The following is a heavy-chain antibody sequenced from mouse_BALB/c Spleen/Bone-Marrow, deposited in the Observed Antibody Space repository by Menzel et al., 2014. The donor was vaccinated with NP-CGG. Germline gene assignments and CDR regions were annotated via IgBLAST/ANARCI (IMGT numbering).Heavy chain of an antibody. Sequence: EVQLQQSGAELVRSGVSVKLSCTASGFNIKDYYMNWVKQRPEQGLEWIGRIDPANGNTKYDPKFQGKATITADTSSNTAYLQLFSLTSEDTAVYYCVRTPRATFYFDYWGQGTTLTVSS. CDR2: IDPANGNT. D-gene: IGHD3-1*01. CDR1: GFNIKDYY. CDR3: VRTPRATFYFDY. J-gene: IGHJ2*01. V-gene: IGHV14-3*02.